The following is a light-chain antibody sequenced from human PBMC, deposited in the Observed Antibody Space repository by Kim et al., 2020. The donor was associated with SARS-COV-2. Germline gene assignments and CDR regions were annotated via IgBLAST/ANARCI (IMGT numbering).Light chain of an antibody. J-gene: IGKJ1*01. CDR1: QSVLYRSNNKNF. CDR3: QQYYGTPWT. CDR2: WAS. Sequence: DIVMTQSPDSLAVSLGERATINCKSSQSVLYRSNNKNFLAWYQLKPGQPPKLLIYWASTRESGVPDRFSGSGSETDFTLTISSLQAEDVAIYYCQQYYGTPWTFGQGTKVDIK. V-gene: IGKV4-1*01.